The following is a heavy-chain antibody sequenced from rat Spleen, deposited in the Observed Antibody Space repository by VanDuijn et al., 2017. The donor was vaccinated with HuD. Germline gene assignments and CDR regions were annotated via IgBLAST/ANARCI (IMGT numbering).Heavy chain of an antibody. CDR3: TRYSSYMGGYVMDA. CDR2: ITNTGGST. CDR1: GFTFNNYW. J-gene: IGHJ4*01. Sequence: EVQLVESGGGLVQPGRSLKLSCVASGFTFNNYWMTWIRQAPGKGLEWVASITNTGGSTYYPDSVKGRFTISRDNAKSTLYLQMNSLRSEDTATYYCTRYSSYMGGYVMDAWGQGASVTVSS. D-gene: IGHD1-2*01. V-gene: IGHV5-31*01.